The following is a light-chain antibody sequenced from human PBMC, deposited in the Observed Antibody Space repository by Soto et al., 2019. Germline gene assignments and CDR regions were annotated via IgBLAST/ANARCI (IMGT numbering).Light chain of an antibody. Sequence: EIVLTQSPATLSLSPGERATLSCRASQTVTKSYLAWYQQKRGQAPRLLYYGGFSRATGITDRFSGSGSGTDFNLTISRLEPEDFAVYYCHQYGSSPWTFGQGTRVDIK. J-gene: IGKJ1*01. V-gene: IGKV3-20*01. CDR2: GGF. CDR1: QTVTKSY. CDR3: HQYGSSPWT.